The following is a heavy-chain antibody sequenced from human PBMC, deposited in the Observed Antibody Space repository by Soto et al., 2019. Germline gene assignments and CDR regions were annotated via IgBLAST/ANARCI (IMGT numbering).Heavy chain of an antibody. J-gene: IGHJ5*02. CDR1: GFTLSSYG. CDR2: ISYDGSNK. CDR3: AKDPEGFDFWNGYLIGP. V-gene: IGHV3-30*18. Sequence: GGSLRLSCAASGFTLSSYGMHWVRQAPGKGLEWVAVISYDGSNKYYADSVKGRFTISRDNSKNTLYLQMNSLRAEDTAVYYCAKDPEGFDFWNGYLIGPWSQGTLVTVSS. D-gene: IGHD3-3*01.